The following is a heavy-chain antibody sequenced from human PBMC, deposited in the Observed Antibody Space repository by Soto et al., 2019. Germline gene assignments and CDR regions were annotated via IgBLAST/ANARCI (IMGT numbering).Heavy chain of an antibody. V-gene: IGHV6-1*01. D-gene: IGHD2-2*01. CDR3: AGYCSSSICPEDHYFALEV. J-gene: IGHJ6*02. CDR1: GDSVSSNSAA. Sequence: SQTLSLTCAISGDSVSSNSAAWNWIRQSPSRGLEWLGRTYYRSKWYNDYAVSVKSRITINPDTSKNQFSLQLSSVSAPDTARYFCAGYCSSSICPEDHYFALEVWGQGTTVTVSS. CDR2: TYYRSKWYN.